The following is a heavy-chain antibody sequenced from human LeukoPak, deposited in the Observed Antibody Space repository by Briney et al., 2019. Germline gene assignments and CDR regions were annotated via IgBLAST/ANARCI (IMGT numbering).Heavy chain of an antibody. CDR3: ARGEEKATITALDS. V-gene: IGHV3-21*01. Sequence: GGSLRLSCAAAGFTFSSYDMHWVRQAPGKGLEWVSAISSSSSYIYYADSIKGRFTISRDNAENSLYLQMNSLRAVDTAVYFCARGEEKATITALDSWGQGTLVTVSS. CDR2: ISSSSSYI. J-gene: IGHJ4*02. D-gene: IGHD5-24*01. CDR1: GFTFSSYD.